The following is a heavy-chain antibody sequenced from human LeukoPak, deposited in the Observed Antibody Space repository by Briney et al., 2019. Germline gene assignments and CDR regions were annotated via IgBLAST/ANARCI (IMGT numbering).Heavy chain of an antibody. J-gene: IGHJ3*02. CDR3: ARDNPDILTGYHHDAFDI. CDR1: GFTFSSYA. CDR2: ISYDGSNK. Sequence: GGSLRLSCAASGFTFSSYAMHWVRQAPGKGLGWVAVISYDGSNKYYADSVKGRFTISRDNSKNTLYLQMNSLRAEDTAVYYSARDNPDILTGYHHDAFDIWGQGTMVTVSS. D-gene: IGHD3-9*01. V-gene: IGHV3-30-3*01.